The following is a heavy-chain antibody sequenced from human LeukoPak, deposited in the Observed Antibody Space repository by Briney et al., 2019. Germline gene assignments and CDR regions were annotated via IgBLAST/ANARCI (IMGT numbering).Heavy chain of an antibody. CDR1: GFTFSTYA. CDR2: ISYDGSNK. D-gene: IGHD3-10*01. CDR3: ARTTTPHYYGSGSYALGY. Sequence: GGSLRLSCAASGFTFSTYAMHWVRQAPGKGLEWVAVISYDGSNKYYADSVKGRFTISGDNSKNSLYLQMSSLSAEDTAVYYCARTTTPHYYGSGSYALGYWGQGTLVTVPS. J-gene: IGHJ4*02. V-gene: IGHV3-30-3*01.